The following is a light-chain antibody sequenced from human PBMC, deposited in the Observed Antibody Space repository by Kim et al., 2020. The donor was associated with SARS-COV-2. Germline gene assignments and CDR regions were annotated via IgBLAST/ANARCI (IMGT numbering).Light chain of an antibody. Sequence: EIVLTQSPGTLSLSPGERATLSCRASQTLTYNYLAWYQQKPGQAPRFIIYGASSRATGIPDRFSGSGSGTDFTLTISRLEPEDSAVYYCQHYHTSSPTFGQGTKVDIK. CDR2: GAS. CDR3: QHYHTSSPT. CDR1: QTLTYNY. J-gene: IGKJ1*01. V-gene: IGKV3-20*01.